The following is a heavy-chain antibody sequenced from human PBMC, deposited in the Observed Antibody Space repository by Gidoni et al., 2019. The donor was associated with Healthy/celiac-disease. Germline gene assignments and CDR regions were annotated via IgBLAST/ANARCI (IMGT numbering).Heavy chain of an antibody. V-gene: IGHV3-53*01. Sequence: EVQLVESGGGLIQPGGSLRLSCAAYGFTVRSNYMSWVRQAPGKGLEWVSVIYSGGSTYYADSVKGRFTISRDNSKNTLYLQMNSLRAEDTAVYYCARRDYGGNLGVEDAFDIWGQGTMVTVSS. D-gene: IGHD4-17*01. CDR2: IYSGGST. J-gene: IGHJ3*02. CDR3: ARRDYGGNLGVEDAFDI. CDR1: GFTVRSNY.